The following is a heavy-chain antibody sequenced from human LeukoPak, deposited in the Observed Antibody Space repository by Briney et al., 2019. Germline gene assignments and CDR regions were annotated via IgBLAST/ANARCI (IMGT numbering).Heavy chain of an antibody. J-gene: IGHJ4*02. V-gene: IGHV4-39*01. CDR2: IYYGGST. CDR1: GGSISSSNYY. D-gene: IGHD3-3*01. CDR3: ARRGVAIDF. Sequence: SETLSLTCSVSGGSISSSNYYWGWIRQPPGKGLEWIGSIYYGGSTYYNPSLKSRVTISVDTSKKQFSLKLSSVTAADTAVYYCARRGVAIDFWGQGTLVTVSS.